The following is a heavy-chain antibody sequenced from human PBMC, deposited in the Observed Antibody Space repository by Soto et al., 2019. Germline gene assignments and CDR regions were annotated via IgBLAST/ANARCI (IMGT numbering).Heavy chain of an antibody. Sequence: GGSLRLSCAASGFTFSSYAMSWVRQAPGKGLEWVSAISGSGGSTYYADSVKGRFTISRDNSKNTLYLQMNSLRAEDTAVFYCAKSRLLLYYFDYWGQGTLVTVSS. V-gene: IGHV3-23*01. J-gene: IGHJ4*02. CDR1: GFTFSSYA. CDR3: AKSRLLLYYFDY. D-gene: IGHD3-3*01. CDR2: ISGSGGST.